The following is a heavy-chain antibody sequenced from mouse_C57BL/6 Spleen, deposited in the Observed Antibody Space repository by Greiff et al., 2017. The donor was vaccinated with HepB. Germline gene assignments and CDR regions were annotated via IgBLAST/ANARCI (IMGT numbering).Heavy chain of an antibody. CDR1: GFTFSSYA. CDR3: ASDDLYSNYPAY. Sequence: EVKVVESGGGLVKPGGSLKLSCAASGFTFSSYAMSWVRQTPEKRLEWVATISDGGSYTYYPDNVKGRFTISRDNAKNNLYLQMSHLKSEDTAMYYCASDDLYSNYPAYWGQGTLVTVSA. V-gene: IGHV5-4*03. CDR2: ISDGGSYT. D-gene: IGHD2-5*01. J-gene: IGHJ3*01.